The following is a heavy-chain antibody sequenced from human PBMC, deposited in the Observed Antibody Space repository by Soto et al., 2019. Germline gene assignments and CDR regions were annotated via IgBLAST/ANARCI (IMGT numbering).Heavy chain of an antibody. Sequence: SETLSLTCAVYGGSFSGYYWSWIRQPPGKGLEWIGEINHSGSTNYNPSLKSRVTTSVDTSKNQFSLKLSSVTAADTAVYCCARARQIVVVTALCYYYCGMDVWGQGTTVTVSS. J-gene: IGHJ6*02. CDR3: ARARQIVVVTALCYYYCGMDV. D-gene: IGHD2-21*02. CDR2: INHSGST. V-gene: IGHV4-34*01. CDR1: GGSFSGYY.